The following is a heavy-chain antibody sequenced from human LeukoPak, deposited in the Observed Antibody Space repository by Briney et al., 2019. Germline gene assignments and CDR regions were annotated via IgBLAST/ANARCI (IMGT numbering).Heavy chain of an antibody. D-gene: IGHD3-10*01. CDR3: ARGMVRGVIGRFDP. V-gene: IGHV1-2*02. CDR1: GGTFTGYY. J-gene: IGHJ5*02. Sequence: ASVKVSCKASGGTFTGYYMHWVRQAPGQGLEWMGWINPNSGGTNYAQKFQGRVTMTRDTSISTAYMELRSLRSDDTAVYYCARGMVRGVIGRFDPWGQGTLVTVSS. CDR2: INPNSGGT.